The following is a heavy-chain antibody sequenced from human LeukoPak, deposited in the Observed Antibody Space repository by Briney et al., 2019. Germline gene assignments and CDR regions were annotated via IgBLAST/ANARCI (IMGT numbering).Heavy chain of an antibody. CDR2: IKHDGSQK. CDR3: ARGTGPRKCGNCYFDY. D-gene: IGHD2-21*01. J-gene: IGHJ4*02. Sequence: GGSLRLSCATSGFTFSNYWMSWVRQAPGKGLEWVANIKHDGSQKYYLDSVKGRFTISRDNAKNSLYLHINSLRAEDTAVYYCARGTGPRKCGNCYFDYWGQGTLVTVSS. CDR1: GFTFSNYW. V-gene: IGHV3-7*02.